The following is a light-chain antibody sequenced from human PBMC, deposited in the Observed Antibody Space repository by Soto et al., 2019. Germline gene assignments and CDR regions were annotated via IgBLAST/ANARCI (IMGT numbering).Light chain of an antibody. CDR2: AAS. CDR3: QQYNIYPPT. CDR1: RGISDY. Sequence: IQMTQSPSALSASVGDRVTITCRASRGISDYLAWYQQKPGQVPKLLIFAASILRSGVPSRFGGRGSGTNFTLTISGLQPEDVATYYCQQYNIYPPTFGHGTKVDI. V-gene: IGKV1-27*01. J-gene: IGKJ1*01.